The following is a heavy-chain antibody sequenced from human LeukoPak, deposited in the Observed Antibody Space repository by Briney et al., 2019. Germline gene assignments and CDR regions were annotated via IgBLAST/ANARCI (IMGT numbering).Heavy chain of an antibody. Sequence: GGSLRLSCATSGFTFSSYAMSWVRQAPGKGLEWVSAITGSGGNTYYADSVKGRFTISRDNSKKTLYLQMNSLRVEDTAFYYCAKSVRGRGVVDFDYWGQGNLVTVSS. V-gene: IGHV3-23*01. CDR2: ITGSGGNT. J-gene: IGHJ4*02. CDR3: AKSVRGRGVVDFDY. CDR1: GFTFSSYA. D-gene: IGHD3-10*01.